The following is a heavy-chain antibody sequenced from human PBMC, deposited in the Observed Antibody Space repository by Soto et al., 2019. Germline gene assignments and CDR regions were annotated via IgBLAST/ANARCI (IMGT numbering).Heavy chain of an antibody. CDR3: ARDLMTFDY. J-gene: IGHJ4*02. V-gene: IGHV3-7*03. Sequence: GGSLRLSCAPSGFTFSSYWMSWVRQAPGKGLGWVANIKQDGSEKYYVDSVKGRFTISRDNAKNSLYLQMNSLRAEDTAVYYCARDLMTFDYWGQGTLVTVSS. CDR1: GFTFSSYW. CDR2: IKQDGSEK.